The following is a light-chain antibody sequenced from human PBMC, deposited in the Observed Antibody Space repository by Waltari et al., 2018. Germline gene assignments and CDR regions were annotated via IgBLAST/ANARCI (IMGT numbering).Light chain of an antibody. CDR2: KDT. J-gene: IGLJ2*01. CDR1: VLAKKS. Sequence: SYELTQPSSVSVSPGQTANITCSGDVLAKKSTRWFQQKPGQAPVLGIDKDTERPSGIPERYSGSSSGTTVTLIISGAQVEEEADYFCYSAADYNLVFGGGTKLTVL. CDR3: YSAADYNLV. V-gene: IGLV3-27*01.